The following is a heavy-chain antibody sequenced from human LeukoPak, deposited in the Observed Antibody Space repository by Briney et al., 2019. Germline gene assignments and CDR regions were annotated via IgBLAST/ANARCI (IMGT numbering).Heavy chain of an antibody. Sequence: PGRSLRLSCAASGFTFDDYAMHWVRHAPGKGLEWVSGISWNSGSIGYADSVKGRFTISRDNAKNSLYLQMNSLRAEDTALYYCAKDLQGLPADLYYYGMDVWGQGTTVTVSS. D-gene: IGHD2-2*01. J-gene: IGHJ6*02. CDR1: GFTFDDYA. CDR3: AKDLQGLPADLYYYGMDV. V-gene: IGHV3-9*01. CDR2: ISWNSGSI.